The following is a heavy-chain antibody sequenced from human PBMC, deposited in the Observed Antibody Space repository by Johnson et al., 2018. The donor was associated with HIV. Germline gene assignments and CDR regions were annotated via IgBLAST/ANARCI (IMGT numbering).Heavy chain of an antibody. J-gene: IGHJ3*02. D-gene: IGHD3-16*01. Sequence: VQLVESGGGVVQPGRSLRLSCAASGFTFSSYAMHWVRQAPGKGLEWVAVISYDGSNKYYADSVKGRFTISRDNSKNTLYLQMNSLRVEDTAVYYCARDYETIWGQGTMVTVSS. CDR3: ARDYETI. CDR1: GFTFSSYA. V-gene: IGHV3-30*04. CDR2: ISYDGSNK.